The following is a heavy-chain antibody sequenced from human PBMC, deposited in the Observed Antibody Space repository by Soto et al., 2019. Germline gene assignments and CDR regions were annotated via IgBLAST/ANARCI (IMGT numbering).Heavy chain of an antibody. CDR1: GGSISSYY. V-gene: IGHV4-59*08. Sequence: QVQLQESGPGLVKPSETLSLTCTVSGGSISSYYWTWIRQPPGKGLEWIGFIYNSGSTHYNPSLRSLVTISVDTSKNHLSLKLRSVPAANTAVYYCASMGYHYGSGSYPLDYWGQGTLVTVSS. CDR2: IYNSGST. D-gene: IGHD3-10*01. CDR3: ASMGYHYGSGSYPLDY. J-gene: IGHJ4*02.